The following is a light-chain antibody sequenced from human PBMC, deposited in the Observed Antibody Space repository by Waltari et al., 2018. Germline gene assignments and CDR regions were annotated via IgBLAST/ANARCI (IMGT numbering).Light chain of an antibody. Sequence: DIVMTQSPDSLAVSLGERATINCKSSQTILYPSNNKNYLAWYQHKPGQPPKLLIYWASTREYGVPDRFSGSGSGTDFTLTISSLQAEDVALYYCQQYYSTPQTFGQGTKVEIK. CDR2: WAS. CDR3: QQYYSTPQT. J-gene: IGKJ1*01. V-gene: IGKV4-1*01. CDR1: QTILYPSNNKNY.